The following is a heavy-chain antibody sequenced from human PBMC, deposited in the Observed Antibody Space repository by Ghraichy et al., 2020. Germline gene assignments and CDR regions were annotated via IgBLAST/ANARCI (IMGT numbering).Heavy chain of an antibody. J-gene: IGHJ4*02. CDR2: IYSGGST. Sequence: GGSLRLSCVASGITVSNNYMTWLRQAPGKGLEWVSLIYSGGSTYYADSVKGRFTISRDNSKNTVYLQMNSLRAEDTAVYYCARNMPVTPVGYWGQGTLVTVSS. CDR3: ARNMPVTPVGY. V-gene: IGHV3-53*01. CDR1: GITVSNNY. D-gene: IGHD4-23*01.